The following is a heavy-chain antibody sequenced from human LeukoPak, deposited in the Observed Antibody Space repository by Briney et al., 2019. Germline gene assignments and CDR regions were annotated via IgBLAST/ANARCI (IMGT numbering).Heavy chain of an antibody. CDR1: GFTFTTYS. J-gene: IGHJ4*02. CDR2: ISSTSDYI. Sequence: PGGSLRLSCAASGFTFTTYSMNWVRQAPGKGLEWVSSISSTSDYIYYADSLKGRFTISRDNAKNSLYLQMNSLRAEDTAVYYCAREEEDYYDSRTYYFDFWGQGTLVTVSS. D-gene: IGHD3-10*01. CDR3: AREEEDYYDSRTYYFDF. V-gene: IGHV3-21*01.